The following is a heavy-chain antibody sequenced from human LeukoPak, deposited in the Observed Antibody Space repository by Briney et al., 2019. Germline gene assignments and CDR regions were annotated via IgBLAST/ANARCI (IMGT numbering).Heavy chain of an antibody. CDR1: GFTFSSYG. D-gene: IGHD3-22*01. Sequence: GGTLRLSCAASGFTFSSYGMSWVRQAPGKGLEWVSAISGSGGSTYYADSVKGRFTISRDNSKNTLYLQMNSLRAEDTAVYYCAKDGGYMIVVVTFDYWGQGTLVTVSS. V-gene: IGHV3-23*01. J-gene: IGHJ4*02. CDR2: ISGSGGST. CDR3: AKDGGYMIVVVTFDY.